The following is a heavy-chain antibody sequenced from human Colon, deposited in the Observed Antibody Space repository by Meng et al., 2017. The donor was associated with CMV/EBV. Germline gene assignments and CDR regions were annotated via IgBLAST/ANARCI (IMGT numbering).Heavy chain of an antibody. CDR3: ARDPSGSRVPFDY. CDR1: GYTFSDYH. Sequence: VQLWQSGADGKKPVAVVKVSCKTSGYTFSDYHIHWVRQAPGQGLEWMGWINSNSGATDYAQKFQGRFTMTRDTSITTVYMELSSLRSDDTAVYYCARDPSGSRVPFDYWGQGSLVTVSS. CDR2: INSNSGAT. D-gene: IGHD1-26*01. V-gene: IGHV1-2*02. J-gene: IGHJ4*02.